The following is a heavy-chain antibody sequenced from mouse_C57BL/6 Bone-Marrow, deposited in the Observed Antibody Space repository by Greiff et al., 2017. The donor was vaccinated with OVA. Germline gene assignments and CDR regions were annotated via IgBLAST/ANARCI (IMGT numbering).Heavy chain of an antibody. CDR3: AIWDYYDSSCAMDY. Sequence: VQLQQPGAELVKPGASVKVSCKASGYTFTSYWMHWVKQRPGQGLEWIGRIHPSDSDTNYNQKFKGKATLTVDKSSSTAYMQLSSLTSADSAVYYCAIWDYYDSSCAMDYWGQGTSVTVSS. J-gene: IGHJ4*01. CDR2: IHPSDSDT. CDR1: GYTFTSYW. D-gene: IGHD1-1*01. V-gene: IGHV1-74*01.